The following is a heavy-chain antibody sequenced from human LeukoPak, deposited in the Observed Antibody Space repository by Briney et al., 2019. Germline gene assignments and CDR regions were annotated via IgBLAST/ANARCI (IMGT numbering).Heavy chain of an antibody. V-gene: IGHV3-23*01. CDR2: ISGSGGST. CDR1: GFTFSSYW. CDR3: ATGPNTSPFDY. J-gene: IGHJ4*02. D-gene: IGHD2-2*01. Sequence: GGSLRLSCAASGFTFSSYWMHWVRQAPGKGPEWVSAISGSGGSTYYADSVKGRFTISRDTAKNSLSLQMNSLRAEDTAVYYCATGPNTSPFDYWGQGTLVTVSS.